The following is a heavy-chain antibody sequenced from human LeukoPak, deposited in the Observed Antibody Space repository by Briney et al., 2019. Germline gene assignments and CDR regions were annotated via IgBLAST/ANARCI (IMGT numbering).Heavy chain of an antibody. CDR1: GFTFSRYV. V-gene: IGHV3-23*01. CDR2: ISGSGGST. D-gene: IGHD3-22*01. Sequence: GGSLRLSCAASGFTFSRYVMSWVRQAPGKGLEWVSSISGSGGSTYYADSVKGRFTISRDNSKNTLYLQMNSLRAEDTAVYYCAKDRTMIVVVGIDYWGQGTLVTVSS. CDR3: AKDRTMIVVVGIDY. J-gene: IGHJ4*02.